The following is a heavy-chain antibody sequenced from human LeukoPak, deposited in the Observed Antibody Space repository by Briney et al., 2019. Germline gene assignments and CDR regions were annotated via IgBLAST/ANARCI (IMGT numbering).Heavy chain of an antibody. CDR1: GGTFSSYA. Sequence: SVKVSCKASGGTFSSYAISWVRQAPGQGLEWTGGIIPIFGTANYAQKFQGRVTITTDESTSTAYMELSSLRSEDTAVYYCARGSSTSCYWCPFDYWGQGTLVTVSS. CDR3: ARGSSTSCYWCPFDY. CDR2: IIPIFGTA. J-gene: IGHJ4*02. D-gene: IGHD2-2*01. V-gene: IGHV1-69*05.